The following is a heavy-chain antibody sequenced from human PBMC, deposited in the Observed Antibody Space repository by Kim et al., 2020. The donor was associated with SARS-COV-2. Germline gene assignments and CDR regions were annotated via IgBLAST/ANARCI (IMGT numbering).Heavy chain of an antibody. CDR3: ARKKPTVTTSHFDY. V-gene: IGHV4-34*01. D-gene: IGHD4-17*01. J-gene: IGHJ4*02. CDR2: INHSGST. CDR1: GGSFSGYY. Sequence: SETLSLTCAVYGGSFSGYYWSWIRQPPGKGLELIGEINHSGSTNYNPSLKSRVTISVDTSKNQFSLKLSSVTAADTAVYYCARKKPTVTTSHFDYWGQGTLVTVSS.